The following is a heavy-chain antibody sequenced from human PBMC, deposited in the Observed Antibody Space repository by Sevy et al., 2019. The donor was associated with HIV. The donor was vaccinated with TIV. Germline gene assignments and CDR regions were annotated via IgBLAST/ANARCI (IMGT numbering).Heavy chain of an antibody. V-gene: IGHV1-46*01. CDR2: IDPSGST. J-gene: IGHJ6*02. CDR3: ARDRDLSGSYLEYYYYAMDV. CDR1: GYTFTTYY. Sequence: ASVKVSCKASGYTFTTYYIRWVRQAPGQGLEWMGLIDPSGSTRYAQKFQGRVSMTGDTSTTTLYMELSSLTSEDTAVYYCARDRDLSGSYLEYYYYAMDVWGQGTTVTVSS. D-gene: IGHD1-26*01.